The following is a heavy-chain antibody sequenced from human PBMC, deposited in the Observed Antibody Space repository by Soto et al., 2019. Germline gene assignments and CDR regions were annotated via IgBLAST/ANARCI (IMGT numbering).Heavy chain of an antibody. V-gene: IGHV1-18*01. Sequence: QVQLVQSGAEVKKPGASVKVSCKASGYTFTSYSISWVRQAPGQGLEWMGWISAYSGNTSYAQKLQGRVTMTTDTSTSTAYMELRSLRADDTAVYYCAREDEHSVVVTEGDPYYYYGMDVLGQGTTVTVSS. CDR2: ISAYSGNT. D-gene: IGHD2-21*02. CDR1: GYTFTSYS. CDR3: AREDEHSVVVTEGDPYYYYGMDV. J-gene: IGHJ6*02.